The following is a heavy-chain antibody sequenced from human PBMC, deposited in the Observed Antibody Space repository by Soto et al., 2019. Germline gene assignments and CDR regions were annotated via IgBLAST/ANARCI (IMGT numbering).Heavy chain of an antibody. V-gene: IGHV3-23*01. D-gene: IGHD6-19*01. CDR2: ISGSGIST. J-gene: IGHJ4*02. CDR3: AKEGEHSSGWANFDY. CDR1: GFTFSSYA. Sequence: EVQLLESGGGLVQPGGSLRLSCAASGFTFSSYAMSWVRQAPGKGLEWVSAISGSGISTYYADSVKGRFTISRDNSKNTLYLQMNSLRSEDTAVYYCAKEGEHSSGWANFDYWGQGTLVTVSS.